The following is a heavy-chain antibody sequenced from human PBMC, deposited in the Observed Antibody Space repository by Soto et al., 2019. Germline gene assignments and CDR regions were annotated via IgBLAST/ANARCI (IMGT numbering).Heavy chain of an antibody. CDR1: GYTFTSYV. CDR2: ISAYNGNT. V-gene: IGHV1-18*01. D-gene: IGHD6-13*01. CDR3: ASYREQLVLYGMDG. J-gene: IGHJ6*02. Sequence: QVQLVQSGAEVKKPGASVKVSCKASGYTFTSYVISWVRQAPGQGLEWMGWISAYNGNTNYAQKLKGRVTMTTDTSTSTAYMELRSLRSDDTAVYYCASYREQLVLYGMDGWGQGTTVTVSS.